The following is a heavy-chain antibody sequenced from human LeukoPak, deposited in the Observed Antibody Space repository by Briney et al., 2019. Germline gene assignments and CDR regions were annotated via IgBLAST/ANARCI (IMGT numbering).Heavy chain of an antibody. CDR2: VNPNSGHT. D-gene: IGHD2-15*01. V-gene: IGHV1-8*01. CDR1: GYTFTRYD. CDR3: ARGAPGSYCSGGSCPYFDY. J-gene: IGHJ4*02. Sequence: ASVKVSCKASGYTFTRYDINWLRQATGQGLEWMEWVNPNSGHTGYAQKFQGRVTMTRNTSITTAYMELSSLTSEDTAVYYCARGAPGSYCSGGSCPYFDYWGQGTLVSVSS.